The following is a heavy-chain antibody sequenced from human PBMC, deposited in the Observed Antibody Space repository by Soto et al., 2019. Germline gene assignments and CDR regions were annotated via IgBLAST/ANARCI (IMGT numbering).Heavy chain of an antibody. V-gene: IGHV3-21*06. Sequence: GGSLRLTCAASGFTFTRYSMNWVRQAPGKGLEWVSSISSTTNYIYYGDSMKGRFTISRDNAKNSLYLEMNSLRAEDTAVYYCARESEDLTSNFDYWGQGTLVTVSS. CDR2: ISSTTNYI. CDR3: ARESEDLTSNFDY. J-gene: IGHJ4*02. CDR1: GFTFTRYS.